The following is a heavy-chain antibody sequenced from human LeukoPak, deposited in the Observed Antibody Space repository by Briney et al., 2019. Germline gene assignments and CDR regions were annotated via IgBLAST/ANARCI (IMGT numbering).Heavy chain of an antibody. CDR3: ARGPMTVGASPFDY. J-gene: IGHJ4*02. V-gene: IGHV4-34*01. CDR2: INHSGST. D-gene: IGHD1-26*01. Sequence: GSLRLSCAASGFTFSSYAMSWVRQPPGKGLEWIGEINHSGSTNYNPSLKSRVTISVDTSKNQFSLKLSSVTAADTAVYYCARGPMTVGASPFDYWGQGTLVTVSS. CDR1: GFTFSSYA.